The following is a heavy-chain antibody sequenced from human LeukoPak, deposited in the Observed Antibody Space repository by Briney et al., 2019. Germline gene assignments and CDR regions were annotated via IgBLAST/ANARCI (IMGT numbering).Heavy chain of an antibody. Sequence: SETLSLTCAVSGYSISSGYYWGWIRQPPGKGLEWIGSIYHSGSTYYNPSLKSRVTISVDTSKNQFSLKLSSVTAADTAVYYCARDASSGWFPYYYYYMDVWGKGTTVTVSS. D-gene: IGHD6-19*01. CDR2: IYHSGST. V-gene: IGHV4-38-2*02. CDR3: ARDASSGWFPYYYYYMDV. CDR1: GYSISSGYY. J-gene: IGHJ6*03.